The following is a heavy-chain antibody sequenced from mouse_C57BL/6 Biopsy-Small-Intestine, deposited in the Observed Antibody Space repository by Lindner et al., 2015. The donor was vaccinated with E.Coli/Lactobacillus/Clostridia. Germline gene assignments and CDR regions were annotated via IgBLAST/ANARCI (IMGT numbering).Heavy chain of an antibody. D-gene: IGHD2-4*01. J-gene: IGHJ4*01. CDR3: VRPSVGGETHYEN. Sequence: SVKVSCKASGYTFLDYAISWVRQAPGQGLEWMGWISTYNGNTNYAEKVQDRATMTTDTSTSTAYLELTRLRSDDTAVYYCVRPSVGGETHYENWGQGTLVTVSS. V-gene: IGHV1-84*02. CDR1: GYTFLDYA. CDR2: ISTYNGNT.